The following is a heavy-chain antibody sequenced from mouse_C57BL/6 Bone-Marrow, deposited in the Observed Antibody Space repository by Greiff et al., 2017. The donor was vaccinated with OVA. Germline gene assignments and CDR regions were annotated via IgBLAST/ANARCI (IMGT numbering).Heavy chain of an antibody. J-gene: IGHJ1*03. V-gene: IGHV5-12*01. CDR2: ISNGGGST. CDR1: GFTFSDYY. CDR3: ARDYYPWYFDV. D-gene: IGHD1-1*01. Sequence: EVQVVESGGGLVQPGGSLKLSCAASGFTFSDYYMYWVRQTPEKRLEWVAYISNGGGSTYYPDTVKGRFTISRDNAKNTLYLQMSRLKSEDTAMYYCARDYYPWYFDVWGTGTTVTVSS.